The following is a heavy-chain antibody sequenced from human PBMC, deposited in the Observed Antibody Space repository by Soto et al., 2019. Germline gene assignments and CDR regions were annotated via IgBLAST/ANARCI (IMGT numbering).Heavy chain of an antibody. J-gene: IGHJ6*02. CDR1: GGTFSSYA. Sequence: SVKVSCKASGGTFSSYAISWVRQAPGQGLEWMGGIIPIFGTANYAQKFQGRVTITADESTSTAYMELSSLRSEDTAVYYCATEISRRYGMDVWGQGTTVTVS. CDR2: IIPIFGTA. V-gene: IGHV1-69*13. CDR3: ATEISRRYGMDV.